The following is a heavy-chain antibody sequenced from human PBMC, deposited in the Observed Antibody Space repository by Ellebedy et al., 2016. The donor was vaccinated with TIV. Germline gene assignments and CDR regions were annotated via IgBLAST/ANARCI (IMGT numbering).Heavy chain of an antibody. V-gene: IGHV4-39*01. CDR2: VYYNGNT. CDR3: ARTTVTPRGYFDS. D-gene: IGHD4-17*01. CDR1: GGSISSTSFY. Sequence: MPGGSLRLSCTVSGGSISSTSFYWAWIRQPPGKGLEWIGTVYYNGNTFYNPSLKSRVTLSIDTSKNQFSLKLDSVTAADTAFYYCARTTVTPRGYFDSWGQGTLVTVSS. J-gene: IGHJ4*02.